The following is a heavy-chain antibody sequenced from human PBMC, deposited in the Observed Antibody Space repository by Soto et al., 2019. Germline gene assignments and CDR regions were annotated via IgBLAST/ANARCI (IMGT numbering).Heavy chain of an antibody. CDR3: TRHHPHHYDSSGYFDY. CDR2: IYYSGST. J-gene: IGHJ4*02. CDR1: GGSISSGGYY. Sequence: SETLSLTCTVSGGSISSGGYYWSWIRQHPGKGLEWIGYIYYSGSTYYNPSLKSRVTLSVDTSKNQFSLHLTSVTAADTAVYYCTRHHPHHYDSSGYFDYWGQGALVTVSS. D-gene: IGHD3-22*01. V-gene: IGHV4-31*03.